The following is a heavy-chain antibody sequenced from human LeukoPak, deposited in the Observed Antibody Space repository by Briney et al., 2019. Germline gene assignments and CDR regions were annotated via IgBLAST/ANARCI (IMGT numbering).Heavy chain of an antibody. V-gene: IGHV3-15*01. J-gene: IGHJ4*02. CDR1: GFTFSDAW. CDR3: TTRRQDGW. Sequence: GGSLRLSCVGSGFTFSDAWMSWVRQAPGKGLEWVGRIKSKSDGGTIDYVAPVKGRFTISRDDSRNTLYLQMNSLKTEDTAVYYCTTRRQDGWWGQGTLVTVS. CDR2: IKSKSDGGTI. D-gene: IGHD2-15*01.